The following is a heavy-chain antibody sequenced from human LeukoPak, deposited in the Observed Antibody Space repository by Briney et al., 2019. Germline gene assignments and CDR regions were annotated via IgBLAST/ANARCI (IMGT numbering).Heavy chain of an antibody. CDR3: STLWYGA. D-gene: IGHD3-10*01. J-gene: IGHJ5*02. CDR1: GFTFTNAW. Sequence: PGGSLRLSCAASGFTFTNAWMYWVRQAPGRGLEWVGRIKSKTDGGTSDYAAPVTGRFTISRDDSKSTLYLEMNSLKTEDTGVYYCSTLWYGAWGQGTLVTVSS. CDR2: IKSKTDGGTS. V-gene: IGHV3-15*01.